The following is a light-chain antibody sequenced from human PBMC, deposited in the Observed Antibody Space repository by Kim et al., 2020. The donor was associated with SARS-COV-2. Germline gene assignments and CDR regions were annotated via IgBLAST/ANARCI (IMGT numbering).Light chain of an antibody. J-gene: IGKJ2*01. CDR2: KAS. Sequence: DIQMTQSPSTLSASVGDRVTITCRASQSISSWLAWYQQKPGKAPNLLIYKASTLESGVPSRFSGSGSGTEFTLTISRLQPDDLATYYCQQYKGFPYTFGQGTKLEI. CDR3: QQYKGFPYT. V-gene: IGKV1-5*03. CDR1: QSISSW.